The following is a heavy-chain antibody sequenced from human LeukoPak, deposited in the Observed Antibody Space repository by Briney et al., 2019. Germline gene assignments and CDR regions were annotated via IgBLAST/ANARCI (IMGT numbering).Heavy chain of an antibody. D-gene: IGHD2-8*02. CDR2: INTDGSLI. CDR1: GFTFSTYW. CDR3: AKDGEGGTGPYFFDY. V-gene: IGHV3-74*01. Sequence: PGGSLRLSCAVSGFTFSTYWMHWVRQAPGKGLVWVSRINTDGSLINYADSVKGRFTMSRDNSKNTLYLQMNSLRAEDTAVYYCAKDGEGGTGPYFFDYWGQGTLVTVSS. J-gene: IGHJ4*02.